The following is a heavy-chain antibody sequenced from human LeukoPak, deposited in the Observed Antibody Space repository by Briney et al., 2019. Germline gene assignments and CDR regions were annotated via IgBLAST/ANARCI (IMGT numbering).Heavy chain of an antibody. Sequence: GGSLRLSCAASGFTFSSYGMPWVRQAPGKGLEWVAVISYDGSSKYYADSVKGRFTISRDNSKNTLYLQMNSLRAEDTAVYYCAKDRWYYDSSGYYYYYYGMDVWGQGTTVTVSS. CDR1: GFTFSSYG. CDR2: ISYDGSSK. J-gene: IGHJ6*02. V-gene: IGHV3-30*18. D-gene: IGHD3-22*01. CDR3: AKDRWYYDSSGYYYYYYGMDV.